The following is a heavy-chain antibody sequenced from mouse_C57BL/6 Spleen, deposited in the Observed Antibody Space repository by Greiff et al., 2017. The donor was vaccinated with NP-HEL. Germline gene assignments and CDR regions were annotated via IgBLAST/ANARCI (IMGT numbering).Heavy chain of an antibody. CDR2: IHPSDSDT. CDR3: AIGILRSYAMDY. V-gene: IGHV1-74*01. CDR1: GYTFTSYW. Sequence: VQLQQPGAELVKPGASVKVSCKASGYTFTSYWMHWVKQRPGQGLEWIGSIHPSDSDTNYNQKFKGKATLTVDKSSSTAYMQLSSLKSDDSAVYYCAIGILRSYAMDYWGQGTSVTVSS. J-gene: IGHJ4*01. D-gene: IGHD1-1*01.